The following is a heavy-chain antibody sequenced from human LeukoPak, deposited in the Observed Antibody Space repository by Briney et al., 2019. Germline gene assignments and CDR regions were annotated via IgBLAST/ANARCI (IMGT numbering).Heavy chain of an antibody. CDR3: ARVFDS. Sequence: SETLSLTCTVSGGSVSSSDYYWGWIRQPPGKGLEWIGDIFYIRKTNYNPSLKSRVTISVDTSKNQFSLKLTSVTAADTAVYYCARVFDSWGQGTLVTVSS. CDR2: IFYIRKT. J-gene: IGHJ4*02. CDR1: GGSVSSSDYY. V-gene: IGHV4-39*07.